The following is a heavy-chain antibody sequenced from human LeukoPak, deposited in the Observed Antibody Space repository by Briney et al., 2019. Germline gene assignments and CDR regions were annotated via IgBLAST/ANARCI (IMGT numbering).Heavy chain of an antibody. CDR2: ISAYNGNT. Sequence: PGASVKVSCKASGYSFTSYGISWVRQAPGQGLEWMGWISAYNGNTYYVERLQGRVTMTTDTSTSTAYMELRSLRSDDTAVYYCARDSYKLAVASTEGIDYWGQGTLVTVSS. V-gene: IGHV1-18*01. CDR1: GYSFTSYG. D-gene: IGHD6-19*01. CDR3: ARDSYKLAVASTEGIDY. J-gene: IGHJ4*02.